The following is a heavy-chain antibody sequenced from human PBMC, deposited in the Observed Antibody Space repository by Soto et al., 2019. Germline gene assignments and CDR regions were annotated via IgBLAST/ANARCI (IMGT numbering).Heavy chain of an antibody. Sequence: GESLKISCRGSGYIFISYWIGWGLQMPGKGLEWMGIIYPADSETRYSPSFQGQVTISADKSISTAYLQWSSLKASDTAMYYCARQLMAYGIDVWGQGTTVTVSS. CDR2: IYPADSET. V-gene: IGHV5-51*01. J-gene: IGHJ6*02. CDR1: GYIFISYW. D-gene: IGHD3-10*01. CDR3: ARQLMAYGIDV.